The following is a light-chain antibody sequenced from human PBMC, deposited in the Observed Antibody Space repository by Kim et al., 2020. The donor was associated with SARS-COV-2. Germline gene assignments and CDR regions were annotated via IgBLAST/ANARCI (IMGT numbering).Light chain of an antibody. J-gene: IGLJ2*01. CDR2: SNT. Sequence: ELTQPPSASGTPGQRVTISCSGSSSNIGINTVDWYQQFPGTTPKLLIHSNTQRPSGVPERFSGSKSVTSASLAISGLQSEDEADYYCAAWDDSLNGVVFGGGTKLTVL. CDR3: AAWDDSLNGVV. V-gene: IGLV1-44*01. CDR1: SSNIGINT.